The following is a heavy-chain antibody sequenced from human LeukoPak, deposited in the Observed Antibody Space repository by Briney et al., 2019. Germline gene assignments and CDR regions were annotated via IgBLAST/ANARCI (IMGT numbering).Heavy chain of an antibody. CDR1: GYTFTSYY. V-gene: IGHV1-46*01. D-gene: IGHD3-3*01. J-gene: IGHJ6*02. Sequence: ASVKVSCKASGYTFTSYYMHWVRQAPGQGLEWTGIINPSGGSTSYAQKFQGRVTMTRDTSTSTVYMELSSLRSEDTAVYYCARGEIFGVVINYYYYGMDVWGQGTTVTVSS. CDR3: ARGEIFGVVINYYYYGMDV. CDR2: INPSGGST.